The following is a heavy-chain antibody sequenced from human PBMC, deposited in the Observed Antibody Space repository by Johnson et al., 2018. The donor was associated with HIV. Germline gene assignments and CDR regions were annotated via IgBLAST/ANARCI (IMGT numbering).Heavy chain of an antibody. V-gene: IGHV3-30-3*01. CDR1: GFTFSTYA. J-gene: IGHJ3*02. CDR2: ISYDGSNQ. Sequence: QVQLVESGGGLVQPGGSLRLSCPASGFTFSTYAMSWVRQAPGKGLEWVALISYDGSNQYYADSVKGRFTISRDNSENTLYLQMNSLRTEDTALYYCARKDSTYYDADFNIWGQGTMVTVSS. D-gene: IGHD2/OR15-2a*01. CDR3: ARKDSTYYDADFNI.